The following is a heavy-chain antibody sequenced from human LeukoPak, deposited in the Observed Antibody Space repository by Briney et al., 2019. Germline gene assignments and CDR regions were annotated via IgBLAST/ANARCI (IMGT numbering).Heavy chain of an antibody. J-gene: IGHJ4*02. Sequence: PSETLSLTCTVSGGSISSSSYYWGWIRQPPGKGLEWIGSIYYSGTTYYNPSLKSRVTISVDTSKNQFSLKLSSVTAADTAVYYCATKGIGWGGLDYWGQGILVTVSS. D-gene: IGHD3-16*01. CDR2: IYYSGTT. V-gene: IGHV4-39*01. CDR3: ATKGIGWGGLDY. CDR1: GGSISSSSYY.